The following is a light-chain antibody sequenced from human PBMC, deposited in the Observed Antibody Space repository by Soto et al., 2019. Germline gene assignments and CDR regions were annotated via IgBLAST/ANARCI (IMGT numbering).Light chain of an antibody. Sequence: EIVLTQSPGTLSLSPGERATLSCRASQSVSSYLAWYQQKPGQAPRLLIYGASSRATGIPDRFSGSGSGTDFTLTISRLESENFAVYHCHQYGSSPITFGGGTKVDIK. CDR3: HQYGSSPIT. CDR1: QSVSSY. V-gene: IGKV3-20*01. CDR2: GAS. J-gene: IGKJ4*01.